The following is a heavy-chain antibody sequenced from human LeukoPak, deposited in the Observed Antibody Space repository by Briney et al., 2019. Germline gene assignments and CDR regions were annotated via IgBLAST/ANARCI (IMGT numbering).Heavy chain of an antibody. J-gene: IGHJ3*02. CDR3: ARGGYYDSKRAPAFDI. V-gene: IGHV4-30-4*01. D-gene: IGHD3-16*01. Sequence: PSETLSLTCTVSAGSISSGDYYWSWIRQPPGQGLEWIGYIYYSGSTYYNPSLKSRVTISIDTSKNQFSLKLSSVTAADTAIYYCARGGYYDSKRAPAFDIWGQGTMVTVSS. CDR2: IYYSGST. CDR1: AGSISSGDYY.